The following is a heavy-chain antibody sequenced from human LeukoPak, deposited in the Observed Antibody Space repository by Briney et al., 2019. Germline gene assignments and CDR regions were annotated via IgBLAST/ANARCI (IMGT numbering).Heavy chain of an antibody. CDR3: ARGKMNGDDFVY. V-gene: IGHV1-2*02. D-gene: IGHD4-17*01. Sequence: ASVKVSCKASGYTFTGYYIHWVRQAPGQGLEWMGWINPNSGTNYAQKFQGRVTMTGDTSISTAYMELSRLRSDDTAVYYCARGKMNGDDFVYWGQGTLVTVSS. J-gene: IGHJ4*02. CDR1: GYTFTGYY. CDR2: INPNSGT.